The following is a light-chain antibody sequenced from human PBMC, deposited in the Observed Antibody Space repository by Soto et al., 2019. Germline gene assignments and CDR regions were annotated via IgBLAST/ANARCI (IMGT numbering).Light chain of an antibody. Sequence: EIVLTQSPGTLSLSPGERATLSCRASQSVSSSYLAWYQQKPGQAPRLLIYGASSRATGIPDRFSGSGSGTDFTLTISRLEPEAFAVYYCQQYGSSPMYTFGQGTKLESK. V-gene: IGKV3-20*01. CDR2: GAS. CDR3: QQYGSSPMYT. CDR1: QSVSSSY. J-gene: IGKJ2*01.